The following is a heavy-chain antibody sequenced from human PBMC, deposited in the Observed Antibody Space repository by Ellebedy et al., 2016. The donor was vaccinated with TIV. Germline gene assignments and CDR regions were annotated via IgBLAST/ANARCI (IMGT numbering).Heavy chain of an antibody. CDR1: GFRFYYSW. V-gene: IGHV3-7*01. D-gene: IGHD6-19*01. CDR3: AGSTHSSADY. J-gene: IGHJ4*02. Sequence: GGSLRLXXVASGFRFYYSWMSWVRQAPGKGREWVPHIDPAGSEGFHVDSMKGRFTISRDNARNSLYLQMNSLRVEDTALYYCAGSTHSSADYWGQGTLVSVSS. CDR2: IDPAGSEG.